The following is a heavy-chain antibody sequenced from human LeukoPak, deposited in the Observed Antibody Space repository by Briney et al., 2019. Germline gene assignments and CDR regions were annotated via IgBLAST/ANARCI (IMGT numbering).Heavy chain of an antibody. CDR1: EYGLTELS. J-gene: IGHJ3*02. Sequence: ASVKVSCKVSEYGLTELSMHWVRQAPGKGLEWMGGFDPENGDILYAQKFQGRVTMTEDTSTDTAYMELSSLRSEDTAVYYCAKVSRSGQGDDAFDIWGQGTMVTVSS. CDR3: AKVSRSGQGDDAFDI. V-gene: IGHV1-24*01. CDR2: FDPENGDI. D-gene: IGHD1-26*01.